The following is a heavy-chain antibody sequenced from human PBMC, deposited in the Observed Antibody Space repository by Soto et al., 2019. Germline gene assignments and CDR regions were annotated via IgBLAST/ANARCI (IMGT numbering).Heavy chain of an antibody. CDR1: GHTFTGYY. J-gene: IGHJ6*02. CDR2: INPNSGGT. D-gene: IGHD2-8*01. V-gene: IGHV1-2*02. Sequence: ASVKVSCKASGHTFTGYYMHWVRQAPGQGLEWMGWINPNSGGTNYAQKFQGRVTMTRDTSISTAYMELSRLRSDDTAVYYCARDLGRYCTNGVCSGMDVWGQGTTVTVSS. CDR3: ARDLGRYCTNGVCSGMDV.